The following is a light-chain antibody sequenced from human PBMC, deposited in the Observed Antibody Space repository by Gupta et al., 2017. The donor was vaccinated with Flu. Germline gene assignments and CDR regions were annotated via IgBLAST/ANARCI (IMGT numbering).Light chain of an antibody. CDR1: QSVSSS. CDR2: GAS. Sequence: EIVITQSPATLSVSPGERATLPCRASQSVSSSLAWFQQKPGQAPRLLIHGASTRATGIPARFSGSGSGTEFTLTISSLQSEDFAVYYCQQYNNWPQTFGQGTKVEIK. J-gene: IGKJ1*01. V-gene: IGKV3-15*01. CDR3: QQYNNWPQT.